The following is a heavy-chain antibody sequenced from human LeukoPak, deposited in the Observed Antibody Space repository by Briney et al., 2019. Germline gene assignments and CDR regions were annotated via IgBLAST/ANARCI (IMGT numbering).Heavy chain of an antibody. J-gene: IGHJ6*04. Sequence: GGSLRLSCAASGFTFSSYWMSWVRQAPGKGLEWVSSISTSSSYIYYTDSVKGRFTISRDNAKNSLYLQMNSLRAEDTAVYYCAELGITMIGGVWGKGTTVTISS. D-gene: IGHD3-10*02. CDR2: ISTSSSYI. V-gene: IGHV3-21*01. CDR1: GFTFSSYW. CDR3: AELGITMIGGV.